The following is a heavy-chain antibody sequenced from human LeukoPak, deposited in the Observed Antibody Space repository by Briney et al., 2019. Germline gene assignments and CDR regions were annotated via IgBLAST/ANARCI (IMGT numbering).Heavy chain of an antibody. V-gene: IGHV3-33*01. D-gene: IGHD3-22*01. CDR3: ARDTDANYCDSSGYYGRFVY. J-gene: IGHJ4*02. CDR2: IWYDGSNR. CDR1: GFTFSSYG. Sequence: GGSLRLSCAASGFTFSSYGMHWVPQAPGKGLEWVAVIWYDGSNRYYADSVKGRFTISRDNSKNTLYLQMNSLRAEDTAVYYCARDTDANYCDSSGYYGRFVYWGQGTLVTVSS.